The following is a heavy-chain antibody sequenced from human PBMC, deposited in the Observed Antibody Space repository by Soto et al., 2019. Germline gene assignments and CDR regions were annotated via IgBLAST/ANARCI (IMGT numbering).Heavy chain of an antibody. CDR2: ISAYNGNT. D-gene: IGHD4-17*01. CDR1: GDTFTSDG. Sequence: QVQLVQSGAEVKKPGASVKVSCKASGDTFTSDGISWVRQAPGQGLEWMGWISAYNGNTNYAQKLQGRVTMTTDTSTSTAYMELRSLRSDDTAVYYCASTVTPSDYYYYGMDVWGQGTTVTVSS. V-gene: IGHV1-18*01. J-gene: IGHJ6*02. CDR3: ASTVTPSDYYYYGMDV.